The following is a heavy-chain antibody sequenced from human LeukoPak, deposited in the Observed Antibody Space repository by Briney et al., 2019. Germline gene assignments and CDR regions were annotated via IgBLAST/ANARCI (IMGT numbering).Heavy chain of an antibody. CDR2: ISTSSSIYI. Sequence: GGSLRLSCAASGFTFSSYTMNWVRQAPGKGLEWVSSISTSSSIYIYYADSVKGRFTISRDNAKSSLSLQMNSLRAEDTAVYYCARGHSNYGDYFDYWGQGTLVTVSS. D-gene: IGHD4-11*01. CDR1: GFTFSSYT. V-gene: IGHV3-21*01. J-gene: IGHJ4*02. CDR3: ARGHSNYGDYFDY.